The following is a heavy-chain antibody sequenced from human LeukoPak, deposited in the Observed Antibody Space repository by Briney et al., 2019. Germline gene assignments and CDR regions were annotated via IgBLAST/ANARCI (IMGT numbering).Heavy chain of an antibody. J-gene: IGHJ3*01. Sequence: GGSLRLSCAASGFTFSSYSMNWVRQAPGKGLEWVSSISSSSTDKYYVDSVKGRFTISRDNAKNSLYLQMNSLRADDTAVYYCARNARDSVFDLWGQGTMVTVSS. CDR2: ISSSSTDK. V-gene: IGHV3-21*01. CDR3: ARNARDSVFDL. CDR1: GFTFSSYS.